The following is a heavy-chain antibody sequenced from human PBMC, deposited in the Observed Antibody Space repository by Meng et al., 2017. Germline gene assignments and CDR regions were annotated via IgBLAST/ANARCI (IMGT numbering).Heavy chain of an antibody. CDR1: GFTFSSYA. V-gene: IGHV3-30*04. J-gene: IGHJ5*02. D-gene: IGHD3-10*01. CDR3: ARDYHSRPRTMVRGPPIP. Sequence: EGSLRLSCAASGFTFSSYAMHWVRQAPGKGLEWVAVISYDGSNKYYADSVKGRFTISRDNSKNTLYLQMNSLRAEDTAVYYCARDYHSRPRTMVRGPPIPWGQGTLVTVSS. CDR2: ISYDGSNK.